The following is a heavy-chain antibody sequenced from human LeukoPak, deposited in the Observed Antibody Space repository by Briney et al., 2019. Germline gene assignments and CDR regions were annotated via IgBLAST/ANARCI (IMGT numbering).Heavy chain of an antibody. J-gene: IGHJ4*02. CDR1: GGSVSSSGYS. V-gene: IGHV4-39*07. CDR3: ARFSKISGYDY. CDR2: IHYSVNT. D-gene: IGHD2/OR15-2a*01. Sequence: SETLSLTCTVSGGSVSSSGYSWAWIRQPPGKGLEWIGNIHYSVNTYYNPSLKSRVTISVDTSNNQFSLKLSSVTAADTAVYYCARFSKISGYDYWGQGTLVTVSS.